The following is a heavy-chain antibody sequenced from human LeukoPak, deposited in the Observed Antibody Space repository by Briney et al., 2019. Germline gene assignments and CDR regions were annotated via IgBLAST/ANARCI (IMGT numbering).Heavy chain of an antibody. D-gene: IGHD2-2*01. Sequence: ASVKVSCKASGYTFTSYGISWVRQAPGQGLEWMGWISAYNGNTNYAQKLQGRVTMTTDTSTSTAYMELRSLRSDDTAVYYCASGVVPAAAVTGDAFDIWGQGTMVTVSS. J-gene: IGHJ3*02. CDR1: GYTFTSYG. CDR2: ISAYNGNT. V-gene: IGHV1-18*01. CDR3: ASGVVPAAAVTGDAFDI.